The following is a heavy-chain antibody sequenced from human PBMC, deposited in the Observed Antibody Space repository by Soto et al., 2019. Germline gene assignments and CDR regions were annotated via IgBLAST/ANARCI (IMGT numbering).Heavy chain of an antibody. CDR1: GFTFRSHG. Sequence: QVQLVESGGGVVQPGRSLRLSCAASGFTFRSHGMHWVRQAPGKGLEWVAVIWYDGSKKYYADSVKGRFTISRDNRKNTVYLHMDSLRDEDTAVYYCARRCSPWLDYWGQGTLVTVSS. J-gene: IGHJ4*02. D-gene: IGHD2-8*01. CDR2: IWYDGSKK. V-gene: IGHV3-33*01. CDR3: ARRCSPWLDY.